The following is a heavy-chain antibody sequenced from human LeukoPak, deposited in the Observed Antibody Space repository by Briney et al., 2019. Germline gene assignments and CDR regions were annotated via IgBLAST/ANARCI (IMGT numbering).Heavy chain of an antibody. CDR3: ARGKSTHYDYVWGSFSINWFDP. Sequence: SETLSLTCAVYGGSFSGYYWSWIRQPPGKGLEWIGEINHSGSTNYNPSLKSRVTTSVDTSKNQFSLKLSSVTAADTAVYYCARGKSTHYDYVWGSFSINWFDPWGQGTLVTVSS. D-gene: IGHD3-16*01. CDR2: INHSGST. J-gene: IGHJ5*02. V-gene: IGHV4-34*01. CDR1: GGSFSGYY.